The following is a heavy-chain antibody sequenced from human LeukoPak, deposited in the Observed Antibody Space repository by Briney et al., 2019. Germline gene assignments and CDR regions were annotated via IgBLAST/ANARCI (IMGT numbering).Heavy chain of an antibody. CDR1: GFTFSSYG. CDR3: ARTDTEYYDSSGYSD. V-gene: IGHV3-33*01. Sequence: GGSLRLSCAASGFTFSSYGMHWVRHAPGKGLEWVAVIWYDGSNKYYADSVKGRLTISRDNSKNTLYLQMNSLRAEDTAVYYCARTDTEYYDSSGYSDWGQGTLVTVSS. J-gene: IGHJ4*02. D-gene: IGHD3-22*01. CDR2: IWYDGSNK.